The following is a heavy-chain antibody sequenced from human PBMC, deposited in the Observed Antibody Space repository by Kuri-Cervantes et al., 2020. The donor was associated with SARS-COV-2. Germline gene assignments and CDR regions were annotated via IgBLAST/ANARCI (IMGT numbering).Heavy chain of an antibody. Sequence: GSLRLSCVASGFTFSSYAMTWIRQSPGKGLEWIGEINHSGRTTNNPSLKSRVTISVDTSKNQLSLKLTSVTAADTAVYYCVRGRPTVTTRYFDLWGRGTLVTVSS. CDR2: INHSGRT. D-gene: IGHD4-17*01. V-gene: IGHV4-34*01. CDR3: VRGRPTVTTRYFDL. CDR1: GFTFSSYA. J-gene: IGHJ2*01.